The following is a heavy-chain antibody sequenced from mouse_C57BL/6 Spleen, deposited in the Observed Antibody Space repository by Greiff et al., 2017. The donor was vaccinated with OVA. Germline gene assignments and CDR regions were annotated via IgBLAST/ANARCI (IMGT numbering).Heavy chain of an antibody. Sequence: VQLQQSGAELVKPGASVKLSCKASGYTFTSYWMHWVKQRPGQGLEWIGMIHPNSGSTNYNEKFKSKATLTVDKSSSTAYMQLSSLTSEDSAVYYCARSYYYGSSYPSYWYFDVWGTGTTVTVSS. CDR2: IHPNSGST. V-gene: IGHV1-64*01. J-gene: IGHJ1*03. D-gene: IGHD1-1*01. CDR1: GYTFTSYW. CDR3: ARSYYYGSSYPSYWYFDV.